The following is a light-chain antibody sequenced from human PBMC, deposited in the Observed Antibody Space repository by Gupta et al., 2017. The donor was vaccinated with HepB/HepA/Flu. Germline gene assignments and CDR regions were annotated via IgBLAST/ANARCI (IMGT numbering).Light chain of an antibody. CDR1: SGSIASNY. V-gene: IGLV6-57*02. J-gene: IGLJ3*02. Sequence: FMLTQPHSVSVPPGKTVTISSTGSSGSIASNYVQWYQQRPGSAPTTVIYEDNQRPSGVPDRFSGSSDSSSNSASLTISGLKTEDEADYYCQSYDSSKSSWVFGGGTKLTVL. CDR2: EDN. CDR3: QSYDSSKSSWV.